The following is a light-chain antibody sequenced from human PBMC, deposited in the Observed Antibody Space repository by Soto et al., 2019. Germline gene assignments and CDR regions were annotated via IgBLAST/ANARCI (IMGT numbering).Light chain of an antibody. CDR3: QQHYGASSYS. J-gene: IGKJ2*03. V-gene: IGKV3-11*01. Sequence: EIVLTQSPGTLSVSPGERATLSCRASQTVGRDLVWYQQKPGQAPRLLIYGASITISGIPDRFSGSGSGTDFTLTISRLEPEDFGVYYCQQHYGASSYSFGQGTKLEIK. CDR1: QTVGRD. CDR2: GAS.